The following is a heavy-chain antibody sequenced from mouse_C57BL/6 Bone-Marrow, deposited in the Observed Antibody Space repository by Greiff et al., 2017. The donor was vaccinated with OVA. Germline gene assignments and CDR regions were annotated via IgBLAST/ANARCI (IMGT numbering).Heavy chain of an antibody. V-gene: IGHV3-8*01. Sequence: VQLQQSGPGLAKPSQTLSLTCSVTGYSITSDYWNWIRKFPGNKLEYMGYISYSGRTYYNPSLKSRISITRDTSKNQYYLQLNSVTTEDTATDYCARNYGSTYWYFDVWSTGTTVTVSS. D-gene: IGHD2-2*01. CDR3: ARNYGSTYWYFDV. CDR1: GYSITSDY. J-gene: IGHJ1*03. CDR2: ISYSGRT.